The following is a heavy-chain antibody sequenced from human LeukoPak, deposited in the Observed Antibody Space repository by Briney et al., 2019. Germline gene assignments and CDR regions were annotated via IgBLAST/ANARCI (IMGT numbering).Heavy chain of an antibody. J-gene: IGHJ4*02. CDR3: AIQYSAGYSSTWYFDY. CDR1: GGSISSYY. CDR2: IYCSGST. V-gene: IGHV4-59*08. Sequence: SETLSLTCTVSGGSISSYYWIWIRQPPGQGLEWIGYIYCSGSTNYHPSLKSGVTISVDTSKNQLSLKLISVTAADTAVYYCAIQYSAGYSSTWYFDYWGQGTLVTAAS. D-gene: IGHD6-13*01.